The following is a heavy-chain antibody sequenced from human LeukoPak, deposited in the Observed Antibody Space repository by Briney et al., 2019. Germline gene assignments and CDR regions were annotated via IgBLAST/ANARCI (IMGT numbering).Heavy chain of an antibody. J-gene: IGHJ3*02. Sequence: GGSLRLSCVASGFTFSSYAMSWVRQAPGKGLEWVSAIIGSGGSTYYADSVKGRFTISRDNSKNTLYLQMNSLRAEDTAVYYCANQRYYYDSSGYDGSDAFDIWGQGTMVTVSS. D-gene: IGHD3-22*01. V-gene: IGHV3-23*01. CDR1: GFTFSSYA. CDR2: IIGSGGST. CDR3: ANQRYYYDSSGYDGSDAFDI.